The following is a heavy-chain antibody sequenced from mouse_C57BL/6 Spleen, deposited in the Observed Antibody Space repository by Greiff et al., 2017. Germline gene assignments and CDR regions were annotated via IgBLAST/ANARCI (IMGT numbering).Heavy chain of an antibody. V-gene: IGHV1-54*01. CDR3: ARPLGGDWYFDV. CDR1: GYAFPNYL. J-gene: IGHJ1*03. D-gene: IGHD4-1*01. CDR2: INPGSGGT. Sequence: QVQLKESGAELVRPGTSVKVSCKASGYAFPNYLIEWVKQRPGQGLEWIGVINPGSGGTNYNEKFKGKATLTADKSSSTAYMQLSSLTSEDSAVYFCARPLGGDWYFDVWGTGTTVTVSS.